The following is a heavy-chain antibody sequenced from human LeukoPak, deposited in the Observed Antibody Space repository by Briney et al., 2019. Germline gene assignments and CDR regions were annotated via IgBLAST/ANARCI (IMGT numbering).Heavy chain of an antibody. D-gene: IGHD3-22*01. J-gene: IGHJ5*02. Sequence: ASVKVSCKASGYTFTSYGINWVRQAPGQGLEWMGWINPNSGGTNYAQKFQGRVTMTRDTSISTAYMELSRLRSDDTAVYYCAREDSMIVVRGFDPWGQGTLVTVSS. CDR2: INPNSGGT. CDR1: GYTFTSYG. CDR3: AREDSMIVVRGFDP. V-gene: IGHV1-2*02.